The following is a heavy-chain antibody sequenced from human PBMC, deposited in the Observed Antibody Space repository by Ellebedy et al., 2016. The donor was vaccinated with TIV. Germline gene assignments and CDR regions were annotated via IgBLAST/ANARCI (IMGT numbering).Heavy chain of an antibody. CDR1: GYYISSGYY. CDR2: INHSGST. V-gene: IGHV4-38-2*02. Sequence: SETLSLXCSVSGYYISSGYYWGWIRQPPGKGLEWIGEINHSGSTNYNPSLKSRVTISVDTSKNQFSLKLSSVTAADTAVYYCARDKYYYGSGSYYFDYWGQGTLVTVSS. CDR3: ARDKYYYGSGSYYFDY. D-gene: IGHD3-10*01. J-gene: IGHJ4*02.